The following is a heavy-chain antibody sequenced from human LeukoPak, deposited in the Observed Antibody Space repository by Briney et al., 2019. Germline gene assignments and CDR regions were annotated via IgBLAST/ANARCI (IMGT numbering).Heavy chain of an antibody. CDR1: GGSISISSYY. J-gene: IGHJ5*02. Sequence: SETLSLTCTVSGGSISISSYYWGWIRQPPGKGLEWIGSMSYSGTTYYNPSLKSRARSRVTISIDTSKNQFSLNLTSLTAADTAVYYCASEFLDYEFWSGFYSWGQGTLVTVSS. CDR2: MSYSGTT. CDR3: ASEFLDYEFWSGFYS. D-gene: IGHD3-3*01. V-gene: IGHV4-39*07.